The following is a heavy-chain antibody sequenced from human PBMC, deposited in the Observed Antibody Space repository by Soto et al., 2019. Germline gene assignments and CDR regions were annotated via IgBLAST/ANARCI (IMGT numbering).Heavy chain of an antibody. V-gene: IGHV3-23*01. J-gene: IGHJ4*02. CDR2: VDGSGGDT. CDR1: GFTFSSHA. Sequence: GGSLRLSCAASGFTFSSHAMGWLRQAPGTGPEWVAFVDGSGGDTSYADSVKGRFTISRDNSKDTLYLQMNSLRAEDTAVYYCAKRPGLAHFDYWGQGTLVTVSS. CDR3: AKRPGLAHFDY. D-gene: IGHD6-25*01.